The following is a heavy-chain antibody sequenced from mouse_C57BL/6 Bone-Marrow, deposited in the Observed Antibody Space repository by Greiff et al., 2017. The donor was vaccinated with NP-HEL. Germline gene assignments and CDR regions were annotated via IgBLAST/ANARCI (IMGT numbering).Heavy chain of an antibody. CDR1: GFTFSSYG. CDR3: ARLGGSWFAY. CDR2: ISSGGSYT. V-gene: IGHV5-6*01. J-gene: IGHJ3*01. D-gene: IGHD3-1*01. Sequence: EVKLMESGGDLVKPGGSLKLSCAASGFTFSSYGMSWVRQTPDKRLEWVATISSGGSYTYYPDSVKGRFTISRDNAKNTLYLQMSSLKSEDTAMYYCARLGGSWFAYWGQGTLVTVSA.